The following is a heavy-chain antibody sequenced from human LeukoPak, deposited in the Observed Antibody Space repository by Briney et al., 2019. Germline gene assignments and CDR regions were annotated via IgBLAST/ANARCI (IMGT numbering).Heavy chain of an antibody. D-gene: IGHD3-10*01. V-gene: IGHV1-24*01. CDR3: ATGSSITMVRGVTQGNDY. CDR2: FDPEDGET. J-gene: IGHJ4*02. Sequence: ASVKVSCKVSGYTLTELSMHWVRQAPGKGLEWMGGFDPEDGETIYAQKFQGRVTMTEDTSTDTAYMELSSLRSEDTAVYYCATGSSITMVRGVTQGNDYWGQGTLVTVSS. CDR1: GYTLTELS.